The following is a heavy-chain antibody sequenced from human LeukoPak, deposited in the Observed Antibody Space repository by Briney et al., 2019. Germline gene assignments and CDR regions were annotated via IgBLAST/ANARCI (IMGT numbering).Heavy chain of an antibody. CDR1: GGSISSYY. V-gene: IGHV4-59*01. Sequence: SETLSLTCTVSGGSISSYYWSWIRQPPGKGLEWIGYIYYSGCTNYNPSLKSRVTISVDTSKNQFSLKLSSVTAADTAVYYCARDSNGYYYWGQGTLVTVSS. CDR3: ARDSNGYYY. CDR2: IYYSGCT. D-gene: IGHD2-8*01. J-gene: IGHJ4*02.